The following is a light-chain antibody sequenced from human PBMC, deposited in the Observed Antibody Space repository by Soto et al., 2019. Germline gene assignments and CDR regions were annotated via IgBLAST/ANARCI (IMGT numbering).Light chain of an antibody. CDR1: QSISSW. CDR2: DAS. CDR3: LQHNSYPIT. V-gene: IGKV1-5*01. J-gene: IGKJ5*01. Sequence: DIQMTQSPSTLPASVGDRVTITCRASQSISSWLAWYQQKPGKAPKLLIYDASSLQSGVPSRFSGSGSGTEFTLTISSLQPEDFATYYCLQHNSYPITFGQGTRLENK.